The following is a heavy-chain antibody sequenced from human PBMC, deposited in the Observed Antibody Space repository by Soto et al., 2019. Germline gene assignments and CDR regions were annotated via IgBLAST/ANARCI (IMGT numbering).Heavy chain of an antibody. D-gene: IGHD6-19*01. V-gene: IGHV3-30*18. CDR1: GFTFSSYG. J-gene: IGHJ3*02. CDR2: ISYDGSNK. CDR3: AKDRGSSGRAGAFDI. Sequence: QVQLVESGGGVVQPGRSLRLSCAASGFTFSSYGMHWVRQAPGKGLEWVAVISYDGSNKYYADSVKGRFTISRDNSKNTLYLQTNSLRAEDTAVYYCAKDRGSSGRAGAFDIWGQGTMVTVSS.